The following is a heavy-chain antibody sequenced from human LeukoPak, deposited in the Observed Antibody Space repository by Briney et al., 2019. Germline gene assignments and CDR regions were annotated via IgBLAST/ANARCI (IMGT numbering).Heavy chain of an antibody. Sequence: PGGSLRLSCAASGFTFSSYSMNWVRQAPGKGLEWVSSISSSSGYIYYADSVKGRFTISRDNAKNSLYLQMNGLGAEDTAVYYCAKDTAMGYYYGMDVWGQGTTVTVSS. D-gene: IGHD5-18*01. CDR3: AKDTAMGYYYGMDV. CDR2: ISSSSGYI. J-gene: IGHJ6*02. V-gene: IGHV3-21*01. CDR1: GFTFSSYS.